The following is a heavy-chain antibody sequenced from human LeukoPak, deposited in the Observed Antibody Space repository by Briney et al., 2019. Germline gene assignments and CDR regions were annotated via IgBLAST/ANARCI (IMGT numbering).Heavy chain of an antibody. D-gene: IGHD5-24*01. CDR3: AREVGDGYNLDQTDYYFDY. CDR2: IYTSGST. CDR1: GGSVTSGRFY. V-gene: IGHV4-61*10. J-gene: IGHJ4*02. Sequence: PSETLSLTCTVSGGSVTSGRFYWSWVRQTAGKGLEWIGCIYTSGSTNYNPSLKSRVTMSVDTSKNQFSLKLSSVTAADTAVYYCAREVGDGYNLDQTDYYFDYWGQGTLVTVSS.